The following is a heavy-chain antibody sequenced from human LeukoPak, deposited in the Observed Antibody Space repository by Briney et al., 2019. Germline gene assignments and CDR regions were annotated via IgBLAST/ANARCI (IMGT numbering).Heavy chain of an antibody. J-gene: IGHJ4*02. CDR2: INHSGST. V-gene: IGHV4-34*01. D-gene: IGHD3-16*02. CDR3: ARGRWDYVWGSYRSYYFDY. Sequence: PSETLSLTCAVYGGSFSGYYWSWIRQPPGKGLEWIGEINHSGSTNYNPSLKSRVTISVDTSKNQFSLKLSSVTAAGTAVYYCARGRWDYVWGSYRSYYFDYWGQGTLVTVSS. CDR1: GGSFSGYY.